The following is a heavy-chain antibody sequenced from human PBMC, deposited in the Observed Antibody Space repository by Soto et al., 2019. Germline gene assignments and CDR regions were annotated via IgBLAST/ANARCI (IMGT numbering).Heavy chain of an antibody. CDR1: GFTFSSYA. CDR2: ISGSGGST. Sequence: VGSLRLSCAASGFTFSSYAMSCVRQAPGKGLEWVSAISGSGGSTYYADSVKGRFTISRDNSKNTLYLQMNSLRAEDTAVYYCAKVRSNRVYYYYGMDVWGQGTTVTVS. CDR3: AKVRSNRVYYYYGMDV. D-gene: IGHD4-4*01. V-gene: IGHV3-23*01. J-gene: IGHJ6*02.